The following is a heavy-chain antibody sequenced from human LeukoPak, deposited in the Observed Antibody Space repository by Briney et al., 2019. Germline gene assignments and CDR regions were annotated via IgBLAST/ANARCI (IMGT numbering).Heavy chain of an antibody. CDR2: ISYDGSNK. V-gene: IGHV3-30*18. Sequence: SGGSLRLSCAASGFTFSSYGMHWVRQAPGKGLECVAVISYDGSNKYYADSVKGRFTISRDNSKNTLYLQMNSLRAEDTAVYYCAKDRAYQVLSFWFDTWGQGTLVTVSS. CDR3: AKDRAYQVLSFWFDT. CDR1: GFTFSSYG. J-gene: IGHJ5*02. D-gene: IGHD2-2*01.